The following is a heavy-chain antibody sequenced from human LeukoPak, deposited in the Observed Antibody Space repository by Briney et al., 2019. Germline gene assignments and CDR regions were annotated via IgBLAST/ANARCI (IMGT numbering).Heavy chain of an antibody. CDR1: GGSFGGYY. J-gene: IGHJ4*02. Sequence: SETLSLTCAVYGGSFGGYYWSWIRQPPGKGLERIGEINDSGSSNYIPSLKSRVTISVDTSKNQFSLKLSSVTAADTAVYYCASVTYYDFWSGYYTWVSFDYWGQGTLVTVSS. V-gene: IGHV4-34*01. D-gene: IGHD3-3*01. CDR2: INDSGSS. CDR3: ASVTYYDFWSGYYTWVSFDY.